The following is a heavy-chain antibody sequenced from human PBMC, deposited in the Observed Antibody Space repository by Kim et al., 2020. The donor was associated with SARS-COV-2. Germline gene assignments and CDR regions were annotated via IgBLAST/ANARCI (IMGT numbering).Heavy chain of an antibody. J-gene: IGHJ4*02. D-gene: IGHD1-26*01. Sequence: ADSVKGRLPTARDNAKNSLYLQMNSLRAEDTAVYYCARDGPVRATGGFDYWGQGTLVTVSS. CDR3: ARDGPVRATGGFDY. V-gene: IGHV3-21*01.